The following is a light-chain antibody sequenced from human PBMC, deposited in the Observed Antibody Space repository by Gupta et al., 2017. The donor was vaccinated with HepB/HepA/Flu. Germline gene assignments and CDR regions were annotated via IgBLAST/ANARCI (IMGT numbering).Light chain of an antibody. CDR2: GAS. Sequence: EIVLTQSPGTLSLSPGERATLSCRASQSLSSSYLAWYQQKRGQAPRLLIFGASSRASGIPDRFSGSGCGTHFTLTISRVDPEDFAVYYCQQNVCSPPCSFGQGTKTEI. J-gene: IGKJ2*04. V-gene: IGKV3-20*01. CDR3: QQNVCSPPCS. CDR1: QSLSSSY.